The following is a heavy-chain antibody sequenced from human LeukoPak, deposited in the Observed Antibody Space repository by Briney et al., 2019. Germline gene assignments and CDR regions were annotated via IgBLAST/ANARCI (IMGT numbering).Heavy chain of an antibody. CDR3: ARARNYDFWSGYSY. CDR2: IYHSGST. V-gene: IGHV4-30-2*01. D-gene: IGHD3-3*01. Sequence: PSQTLSLTCTVSGGSMSSIGYYWTWIRQPPGGGLEWIGYIYHSGSTSYNPSLKSRVAISVDRSKNQFSLKVNSVTAADTAMYYCARARNYDFWSGYSYWGQGTLVSVSS. J-gene: IGHJ4*02. CDR1: GGSMSSIGYY.